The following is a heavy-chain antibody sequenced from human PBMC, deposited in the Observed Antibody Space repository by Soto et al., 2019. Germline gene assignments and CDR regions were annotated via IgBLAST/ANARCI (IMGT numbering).Heavy chain of an antibody. V-gene: IGHV1-18*01. CDR3: ARDQGSSWGYYYYYGMDV. CDR1: GYTLTSCG. CDR2: ISAYNGNT. J-gene: IGHJ6*02. D-gene: IGHD6-13*01. Sequence: ASVKFSCDASGYTLTSCGISWVRQARGQGLEWMGWISAYNGNTNYAQKLQGRVTMTTDTSTSTAYMELRSLRSDDTAVYYCARDQGSSWGYYYYYGMDVWGQGTKVTVSS.